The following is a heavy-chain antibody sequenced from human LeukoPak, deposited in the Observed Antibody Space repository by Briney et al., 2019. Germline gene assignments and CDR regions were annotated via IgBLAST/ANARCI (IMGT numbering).Heavy chain of an antibody. J-gene: IGHJ4*02. Sequence: SETLSLTCTVSGGSISSYYWSWIRQPPGKGLEWIGYIYYSGNTKYNPSLKSRVTISVDTSKNQFSLRLRSVTAADTALYYCARVGGGTSGWFGLFDYWGQGTLVTVSS. CDR2: IYYSGNT. V-gene: IGHV4-59*01. D-gene: IGHD6-19*01. CDR3: ARVGGGTSGWFGLFDY. CDR1: GGSISSYY.